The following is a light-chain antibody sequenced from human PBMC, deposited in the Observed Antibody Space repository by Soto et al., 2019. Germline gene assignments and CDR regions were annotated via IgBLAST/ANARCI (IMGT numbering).Light chain of an antibody. CDR1: QSVSSY. V-gene: IGKV3-15*01. J-gene: IGKJ1*01. CDR2: GAS. Sequence: EIVLTQSPGTLSLSPGERATLSCRASQSVSSYLAWYQQKPGRAPSLLIYGASTRATGIPARFSGSGSGTEFTLTISSLQSVDFAVYYCQQYENWPRTFGQGTKVDIK. CDR3: QQYENWPRT.